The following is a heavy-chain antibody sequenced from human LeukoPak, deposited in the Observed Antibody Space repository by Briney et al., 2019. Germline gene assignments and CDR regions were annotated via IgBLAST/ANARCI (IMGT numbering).Heavy chain of an antibody. Sequence: GGSLRLSCATSGFNFGEFVVSWVRQAPGTGLEWVGFIRDKANGGTTEYAASVEGRFMIARDDSKRLAYLEMNSLKVDDTGTYYCSRGFAADWGQGALVTVSS. CDR1: GFNFGEFV. J-gene: IGHJ4*02. CDR3: SRGFAAD. V-gene: IGHV3-49*04. D-gene: IGHD2-15*01. CDR2: IRDKANGGTT.